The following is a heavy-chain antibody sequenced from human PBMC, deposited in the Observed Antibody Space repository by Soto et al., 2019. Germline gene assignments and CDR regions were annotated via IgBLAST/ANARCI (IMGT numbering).Heavy chain of an antibody. Sequence: PSETLSLTCRVSGGSTSKFYWSWIRKTAGKGLEWMGRVYATGTTDYNPSLRSRVAMSVDISRKTFSLRLTSVTAADTGMYYCVRDGSKTLRDWFDPWGQGKLVTVSS. CDR2: VYATGTT. CDR3: VRDGSKTLRDWFDP. J-gene: IGHJ5*02. CDR1: GGSTSKFY. V-gene: IGHV4-4*07. D-gene: IGHD3-10*01.